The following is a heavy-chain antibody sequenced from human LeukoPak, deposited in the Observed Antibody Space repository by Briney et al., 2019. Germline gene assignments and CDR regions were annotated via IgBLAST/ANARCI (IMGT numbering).Heavy chain of an antibody. Sequence: PGGSLRLSCAASGLTFSSYAMSWVRQAPGKGLEWVSAISGSGGSTYYADSVKGRFTISRDNSKNTLYLQMNSLRAEDTAVYYCAKDPARAYSSSSINYYYYGMDVRGQGTTVTVSS. V-gene: IGHV3-23*01. D-gene: IGHD6-6*01. CDR3: AKDPARAYSSSSINYYYYGMDV. CDR1: GLTFSSYA. J-gene: IGHJ6*02. CDR2: ISGSGGST.